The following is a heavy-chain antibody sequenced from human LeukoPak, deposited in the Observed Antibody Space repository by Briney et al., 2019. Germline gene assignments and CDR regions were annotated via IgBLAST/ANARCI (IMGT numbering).Heavy chain of an antibody. V-gene: IGHV4-38-2*02. J-gene: IGHJ3*02. D-gene: IGHD2-2*01. CDR1: GYSISSGYY. CDR2: IYYSGST. Sequence: PSETLSLTCTVSGYSISSGYYWGWIRQPPGKGLEWIGSIYYSGSTYYNPSLKSRVTISVDTSKNQFSLKLSSVTAADTAVYYCARDGPIVVVPAAPNDAFDIWGQGTMVTVSS. CDR3: ARDGPIVVVPAAPNDAFDI.